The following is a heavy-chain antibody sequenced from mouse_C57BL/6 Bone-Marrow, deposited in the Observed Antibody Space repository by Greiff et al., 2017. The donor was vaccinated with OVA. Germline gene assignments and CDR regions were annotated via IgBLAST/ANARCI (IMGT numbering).Heavy chain of an antibody. CDR3: ARRGSSGYDYFDY. Sequence: VQLQQSGPELVKPGASVKISCKASGYSFTDYNMNWVKQSNGKSLEWIGVINPNSGTTSYNQKFKGKATLTVDQSSSTAYMQLNSLTSEDTAVYYCARRGSSGYDYFDYWGQGTTLTVSS. CDR1: GYSFTDYN. J-gene: IGHJ2*01. V-gene: IGHV1-39*01. CDR2: INPNSGTT. D-gene: IGHD3-2*02.